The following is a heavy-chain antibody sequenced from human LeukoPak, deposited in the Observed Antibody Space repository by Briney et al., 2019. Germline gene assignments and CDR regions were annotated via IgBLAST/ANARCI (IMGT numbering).Heavy chain of an antibody. Sequence: TLSLTCTVSGGSISSGGYYWSWIRQPPGKALEWLALIDWDDDKYYSTSLKTRLTISKDTSKNQVVLTMTNMDPVDTATYYCARISHSGSYPEPFDYWGPGTLVTVSS. CDR3: ARISHSGSYPEPFDY. J-gene: IGHJ4*02. CDR2: IDWDDDK. D-gene: IGHD1-26*01. CDR1: GGSISSGGYY. V-gene: IGHV2-70*01.